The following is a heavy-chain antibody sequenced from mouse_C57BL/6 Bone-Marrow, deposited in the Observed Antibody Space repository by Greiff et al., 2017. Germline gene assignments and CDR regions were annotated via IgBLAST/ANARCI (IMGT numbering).Heavy chain of an antibody. CDR1: GFTFSDYG. V-gene: IGHV5-17*01. CDR2: ISSGSSTI. Sequence: DVKLVESGGGLVKPGGSLKLSCAASGFTFSDYGMHWVRQAPEKGLEWVAYISSGSSTIYYADTVKGRFTISRDNAKNTLFLQMTSLRSEDTAMYYCARNYGTWYFDVWGTGTTVTVSS. D-gene: IGHD1-1*01. CDR3: ARNYGTWYFDV. J-gene: IGHJ1*03.